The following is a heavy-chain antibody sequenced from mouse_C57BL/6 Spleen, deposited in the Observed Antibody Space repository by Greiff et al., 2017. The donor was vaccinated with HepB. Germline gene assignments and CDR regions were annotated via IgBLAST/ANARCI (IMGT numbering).Heavy chain of an antibody. CDR1: GFTFSSYG. CDR2: ISSGGSYT. Sequence: EVMLVESGGDLVKPGGSLKLSCAASGFTFSSYGMSWVRQTPDKRLEWVATISSGGSYTYYPDSVKGRFTISRDNAKNTLYLQMSSLKSEDTAMYYCARMGTTVVAEDYAMDYWGQGTSVTVSS. CDR3: ARMGTTVVAEDYAMDY. J-gene: IGHJ4*01. D-gene: IGHD1-1*01. V-gene: IGHV5-6*01.